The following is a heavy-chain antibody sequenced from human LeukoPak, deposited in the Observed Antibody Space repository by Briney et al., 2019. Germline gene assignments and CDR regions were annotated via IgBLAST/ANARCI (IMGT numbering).Heavy chain of an antibody. V-gene: IGHV3-21*01. D-gene: IGHD6-13*01. J-gene: IGHJ5*02. CDR2: ISSSSSYI. CDR1: GFTFSSYS. CDR3: ARQAPSSWYWFDP. Sequence: GGSLRLSCAASGFTFSSYSMNWVRQAPGKGLEWVSSISSSSSYIYYADSVKGRFTISRDSAKNSLYLQMNSLRAEDTAVYYCARQAPSSWYWFDPWGQGTLVTVSS.